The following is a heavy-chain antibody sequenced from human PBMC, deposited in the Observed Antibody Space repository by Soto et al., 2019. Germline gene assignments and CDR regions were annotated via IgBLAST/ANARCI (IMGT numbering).Heavy chain of an antibody. CDR1: GYTFTGYY. CDR2: INPNSGGT. V-gene: IGHV1-2*04. J-gene: IGHJ4*02. D-gene: IGHD2-15*01. Sequence: QVQLVQSGAEVKKPGASVKVSCKASGYTFTGYYMHWVRQAPGQGLEWMGWINPNSGGTNYAQKFQSWVTMPRDTSISTAYMELSRLRSDDTAVYYCARGGVVAATPGDFDYWGQGTLVTVSS. CDR3: ARGGVVAATPGDFDY.